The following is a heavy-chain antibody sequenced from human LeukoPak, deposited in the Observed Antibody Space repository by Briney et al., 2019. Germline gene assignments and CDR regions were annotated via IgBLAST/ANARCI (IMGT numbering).Heavy chain of an antibody. CDR3: ATSGYSSSWYFG. V-gene: IGHV3-33*08. CDR1: GFTFSSYG. J-gene: IGHJ4*02. Sequence: GGSLRLPCAASGFTFSSYGMHWVRQAPGKGLEWLAGIATDGSFAYYADSVKGRFTISRDNAKNSLYLQMNSLRAEDTAVYYCATSGYSSSWYFGWGQGTLVTVSS. D-gene: IGHD6-13*01. CDR2: IATDGSFA.